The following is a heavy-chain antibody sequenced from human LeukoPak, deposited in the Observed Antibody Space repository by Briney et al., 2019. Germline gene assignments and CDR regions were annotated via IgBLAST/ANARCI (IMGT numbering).Heavy chain of an antibody. Sequence: ASVKVSCKASGYTFTSYGISWVRQAPGQGLEWMGWISAYNGNTNYAQKLQGRVTMTTDTSTSTAYMELRSLRSDDTAVYYCARGPRHLDFFFDPKLNDYWGQGTLVTVSS. D-gene: IGHD3/OR15-3a*01. CDR3: ARGPRHLDFFFDPKLNDY. V-gene: IGHV1-18*01. J-gene: IGHJ4*02. CDR1: GYTFTSYG. CDR2: ISAYNGNT.